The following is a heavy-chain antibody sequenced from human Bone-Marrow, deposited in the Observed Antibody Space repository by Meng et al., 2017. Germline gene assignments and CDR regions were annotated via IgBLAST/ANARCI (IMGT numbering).Heavy chain of an antibody. CDR2: INPSGGST. CDR3: ASKNRIAAAGRVVYFQH. J-gene: IGHJ1*01. Sequence: ASVKVSCKASGYTFTSYYMHWVRQAPGQGLEWMGIINPSGGSTSYAQKFQGRVTMTRDTSTSTVYMELSSLRSEDTAVYYCASKNRIAAAGRVVYFQHWGQGTLVTSPQ. V-gene: IGHV1-46*01. CDR1: GYTFTSYY. D-gene: IGHD6-13*01.